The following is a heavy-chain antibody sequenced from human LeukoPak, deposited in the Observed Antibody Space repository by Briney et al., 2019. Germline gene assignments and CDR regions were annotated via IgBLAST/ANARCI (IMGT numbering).Heavy chain of an antibody. J-gene: IGHJ4*02. CDR3: AGWGVDYGGNFEYSDY. Sequence: SETLSLTCSVSGGSIRTTTWWSWVRQPPGKGLAWIGDIFHYGTTNYNPSLKSRVTMSVDTSSNQFSLTLNSVTAADTAVYYCAGWGVDYGGNFEYSDYWGQGTLVTVSS. CDR1: GGSIRTTTW. V-gene: IGHV4-4*02. D-gene: IGHD4-23*01. CDR2: IFHYGTT.